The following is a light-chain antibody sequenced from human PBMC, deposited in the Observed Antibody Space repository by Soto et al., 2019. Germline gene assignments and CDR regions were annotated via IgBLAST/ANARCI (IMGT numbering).Light chain of an antibody. V-gene: IGKV3-15*01. CDR3: QQYNKWPWT. Sequence: EIVMTQSAATLSVSPGARATLSCRASQSVSSNLAWYQHKPGQAPRLLIYGASPRATGIPGRFSGSGSGTVFTLTISSLQSEDFGVYYCQQYNKWPWTFGRGTKVDIK. J-gene: IGKJ1*01. CDR1: QSVSSN. CDR2: GAS.